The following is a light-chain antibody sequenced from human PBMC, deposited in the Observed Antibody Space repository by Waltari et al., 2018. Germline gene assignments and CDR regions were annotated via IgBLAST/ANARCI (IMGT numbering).Light chain of an antibody. CDR1: SLRSYY. CDR3: NSRDSSGNHVL. V-gene: IGLV3-19*01. CDR2: GKN. Sequence: SSELTQDPAVSVALGQTVRITCPGDSLRSYYASWYQQKPGQAPVLVIYGKNNRPSGLPDRISGSTSGNTASLTISGAQAEDEADYYCNSRDSSGNHVLFGGGTKLTVL. J-gene: IGLJ2*01.